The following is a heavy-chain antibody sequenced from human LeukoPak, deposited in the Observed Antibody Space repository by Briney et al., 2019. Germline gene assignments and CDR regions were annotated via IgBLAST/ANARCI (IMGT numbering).Heavy chain of an antibody. Sequence: ASVKVSCTASGYTFTCYYMHWVRQAPGQGLEWMGWINPNSGGTNYAQKVQGRVTMTRDRAISTAYMELSRLRSDDTAVYYCARVVVPAAISSFWFDPWGQGTLVTVSS. D-gene: IGHD2-2*02. V-gene: IGHV1-2*02. CDR2: INPNSGGT. J-gene: IGHJ5*02. CDR3: ARVVVPAAISSFWFDP. CDR1: GYTFTCYY.